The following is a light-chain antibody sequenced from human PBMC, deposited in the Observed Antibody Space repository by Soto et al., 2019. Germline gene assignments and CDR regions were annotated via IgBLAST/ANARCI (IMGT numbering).Light chain of an antibody. CDR2: SNT. Sequence: QSVLTQPPSASGTPGQRVTISCSGSSSNIGSNALNWYQQLPGTAPKLLIYSNTQRPSGVPDRFSGSKSGTSASLAISGLQSEDEADYYCAAWDDRLNGVVFGGGTKLTVL. CDR3: AAWDDRLNGVV. J-gene: IGLJ2*01. V-gene: IGLV1-44*01. CDR1: SSNIGSNA.